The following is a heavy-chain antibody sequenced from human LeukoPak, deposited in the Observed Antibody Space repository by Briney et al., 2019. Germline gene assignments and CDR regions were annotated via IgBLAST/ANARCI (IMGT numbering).Heavy chain of an antibody. CDR3: ARGRGYYMDV. CDR1: GFTLSSYT. V-gene: IGHV3-21*01. J-gene: IGHJ6*03. Sequence: GGSLRLSCAASGFTLSSYTMNWVRQAPGKGLDWVSSISSSSTYIYYADSVKGRFTISRDNAKNSLYLQMNSLRAKDTAVYYCARGRGYYMDVWGKGTTVTISS. CDR2: ISSSSTYI. D-gene: IGHD3-10*01.